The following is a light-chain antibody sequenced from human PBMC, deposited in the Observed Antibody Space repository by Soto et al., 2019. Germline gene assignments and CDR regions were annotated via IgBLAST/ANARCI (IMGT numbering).Light chain of an antibody. J-gene: IGLJ1*01. CDR2: EVT. V-gene: IGLV2-14*01. CDR1: SSDVGGYNY. Sequence: QSALTQPASVSGSPGQSITISCTGTSSDVGGYNYVSWYQQYPGKVPKLMIYEVTNRPSGVSNRFSGSKSGDTASLTISGLQPEDEADYYCSSYTSSSTLVFGTGTKVTVL. CDR3: SSYTSSSTLV.